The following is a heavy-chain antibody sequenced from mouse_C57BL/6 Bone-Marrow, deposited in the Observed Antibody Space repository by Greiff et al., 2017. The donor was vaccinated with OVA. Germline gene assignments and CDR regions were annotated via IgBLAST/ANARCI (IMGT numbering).Heavy chain of an antibody. CDR1: GYTFTDYE. D-gene: IGHD1-1*02. CDR2: IDPETGGT. J-gene: IGHJ2*01. CDR3: TRYYLYYFDY. V-gene: IGHV1-15*01. Sequence: QVQLKESGAELVRPGASVTLSCKASGYTFTDYEMHWVKQTPVHGLEWIGAIDPETGGTAYNQKFKGKAILTADKSSSTAYMELRSLTSEDSAVYYCTRYYLYYFDYWGQGTTLTVSS.